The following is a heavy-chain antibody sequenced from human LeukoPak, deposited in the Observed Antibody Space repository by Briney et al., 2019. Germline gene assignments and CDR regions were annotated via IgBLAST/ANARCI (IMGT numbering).Heavy chain of an antibody. D-gene: IGHD6-13*01. CDR3: ARGDTLYGSSAHAGY. CDR2: IIPIFGTP. V-gene: IGHV1-69*06. Sequence: SVKVSCKGSGGTFSSYAISWVRQAPGQGLEWMGGIIPIFGTPNYAQNFQGRVTITADTSTNTAYMELSSLRSGDTAVYYCARGDTLYGSSAHAGYWGQGTLVTVSS. CDR1: GGTFSSYA. J-gene: IGHJ4*02.